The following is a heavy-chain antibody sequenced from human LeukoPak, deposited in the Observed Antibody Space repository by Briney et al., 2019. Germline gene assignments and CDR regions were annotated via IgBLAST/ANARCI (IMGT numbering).Heavy chain of an antibody. V-gene: IGHV4-4*07. D-gene: IGHD2-15*01. CDR3: ARGRYCSADICSGGDAFDI. CDR2: IYTRGST. J-gene: IGHJ3*02. Sequence: PSETLSLTCTVSGGSNNNYYWSWIRQPAGKGLEWIGRIYTRGSTNYNPSLKSRVTMSVDTYKNQFSLKLSSVTTADTAVYYCARGRYCSADICSGGDAFDIWGQGTMVSVSS. CDR1: GGSNNNYY.